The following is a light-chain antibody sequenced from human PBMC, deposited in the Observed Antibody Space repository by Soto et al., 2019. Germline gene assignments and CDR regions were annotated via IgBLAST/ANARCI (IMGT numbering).Light chain of an antibody. J-gene: IGKJ4*01. CDR3: LQHNTYPLT. CDR2: AAF. CDR1: QDIRNH. V-gene: IGKV1-17*01. Sequence: DIQMTQSPSSLSASVGDRVTITCRASQDIRNHLGWYQQKPGKAPKRLIYAAFSLQSGVPSRFSGSGSGTEFTLTISSLQPEAFATYYCLQHNTYPLTFGGGTKVEIK.